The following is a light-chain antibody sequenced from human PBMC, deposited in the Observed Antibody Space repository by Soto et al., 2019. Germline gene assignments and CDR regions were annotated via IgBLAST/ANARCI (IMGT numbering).Light chain of an antibody. Sequence: QSALTQPPSASGSPGQSVTISCTGTSSDVGGYNYVSWYQQHPGKAPKLMICEVSKRPSGVPDRFSGSKSGNTASLTVSGLQAEDEADYYCSSYAGSNNRVFGTGTKLTVL. J-gene: IGLJ1*01. CDR2: EVS. CDR3: SSYAGSNNRV. V-gene: IGLV2-8*01. CDR1: SSDVGGYNY.